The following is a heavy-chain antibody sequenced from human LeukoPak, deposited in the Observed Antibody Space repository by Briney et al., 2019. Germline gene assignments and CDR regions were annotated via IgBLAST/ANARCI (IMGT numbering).Heavy chain of an antibody. D-gene: IGHD1-26*01. V-gene: IGHV4-59*01. CDR1: GGSLSSYY. CDR2: IYCSGST. J-gene: IGHJ4*02. CDR3: ASDLIVGGSRNGASDY. Sequence: SETLSLTRTVSGGSLSSYYWSWIRQPPGKGLEWIGYIYCSGSTNYHPSHKSRVTISVDTSKHQFSLQLSSVAAADTAVYCCASDLIVGGSRNGASDYWGQGTLVTVS.